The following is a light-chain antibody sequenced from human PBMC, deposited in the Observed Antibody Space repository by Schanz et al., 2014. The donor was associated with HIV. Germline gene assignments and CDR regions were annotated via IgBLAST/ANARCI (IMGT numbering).Light chain of an antibody. J-gene: IGKJ3*01. V-gene: IGKV3-20*01. Sequence: EIVLTQSPDTLSLSPGERATLSCRASQTVSSSSLAWYQQKPGQSPRLLIYGASTRATGIPDRFSGSGSGTDFSLTISRLEPEDFAVYYCQHYDNLPPFTFGPGTKVDIK. CDR1: QTVSSSS. CDR3: QHYDNLPPFT. CDR2: GAS.